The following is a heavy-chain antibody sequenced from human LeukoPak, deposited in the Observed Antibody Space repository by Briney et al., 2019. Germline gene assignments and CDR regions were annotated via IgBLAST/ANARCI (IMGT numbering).Heavy chain of an antibody. CDR2: INHSGST. CDR1: GGSFSGYY. V-gene: IGHV4-34*01. J-gene: IGHJ4*02. CDR3: ARGRGVKYNSDRIYSFDY. D-gene: IGHD1-1*01. Sequence: SETLSLTCAVYGGSFSGYYWNWIRQPPGKGLEWIGEINHSGSTNYNPSLKTRVTISIDTSNNQFSLKLSSVTAADTAVYYCARGRGVKYNSDRIYSFDYWGQGTLVTVSS.